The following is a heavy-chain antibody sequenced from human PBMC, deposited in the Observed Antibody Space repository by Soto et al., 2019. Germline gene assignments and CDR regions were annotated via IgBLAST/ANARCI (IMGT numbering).Heavy chain of an antibody. Sequence: QVQLVQSGAEVKKPGASVKVSCKASGYTFTSYYMHWVRQAPGQGLEWMGIINPSGGSTSYAQKFQGKVTMTRDTSTSTVYMELRSLRSEDTAVYYCARADILTGYYIPPGMDVWGQGTTVTVSS. D-gene: IGHD3-9*01. CDR1: GYTFTSYY. CDR3: ARADILTGYYIPPGMDV. V-gene: IGHV1-46*01. J-gene: IGHJ6*02. CDR2: INPSGGST.